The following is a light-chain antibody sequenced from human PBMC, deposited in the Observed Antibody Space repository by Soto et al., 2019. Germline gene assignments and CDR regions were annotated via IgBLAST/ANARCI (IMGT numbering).Light chain of an antibody. Sequence: SALTQPPSASGSPGQSVTLSCTGTRSDVGGYNYVSWYQQHPGKAPKLMIYEVTKRPSGVPDRFSGSKSGNTASLTVSGLQAEDEADYYCSSYAGSNNLVFGGGTKLTVL. V-gene: IGLV2-8*01. CDR3: SSYAGSNNLV. CDR1: RSDVGGYNY. J-gene: IGLJ3*02. CDR2: EVT.